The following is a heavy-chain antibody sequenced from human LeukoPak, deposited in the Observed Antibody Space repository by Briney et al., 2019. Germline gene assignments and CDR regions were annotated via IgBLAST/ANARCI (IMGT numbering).Heavy chain of an antibody. D-gene: IGHD6-13*01. CDR1: GDSVSSNSAA. V-gene: IGHV6-1*01. Sequence: SQTLSLTCAISGDSVSSNSAAWNWIRQSPSRGLEWQGRTYYRSKWYNDYAVSVKSRITINPETSKNQCSLQLNSVTPEDTAVYYCARTYSSIGGGWFDPWGQGTLVTVSS. J-gene: IGHJ5*02. CDR2: TYYRSKWYN. CDR3: ARTYSSIGGGWFDP.